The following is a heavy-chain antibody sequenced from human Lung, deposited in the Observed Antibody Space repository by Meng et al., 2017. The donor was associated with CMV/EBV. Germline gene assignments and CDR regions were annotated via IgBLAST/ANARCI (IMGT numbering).Heavy chain of an antibody. CDR3: ARNTLSYYGMDV. CDR1: GFTFSSFE. V-gene: IGHV3-48*03. Sequence: GGSXRLXXAASGFTFSSFEMNWVRQAPGKGLEWVSYINKNGFNIEYADSVKGRFTISRDNAKNSLYLQLNSLRAEDTAIYYCARNTLSYYGMDVWGQGPTVTVSS. J-gene: IGHJ6*02. D-gene: IGHD1/OR15-1a*01. CDR2: INKNGFNI.